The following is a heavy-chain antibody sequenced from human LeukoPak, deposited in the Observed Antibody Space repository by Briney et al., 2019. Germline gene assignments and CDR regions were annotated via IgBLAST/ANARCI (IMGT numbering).Heavy chain of an antibody. J-gene: IGHJ4*02. CDR2: IVPVSGAA. Sequence: ASVKVSCKTSGGTFSIYAITWVRQAPGQGLEWVGEIVPVSGAADYPQKFQGRVTLTTDASTSTAYMELNSLRSEDTAVYYCARAREKYYDILTSYYTFDYWGQGTRVTVTS. V-gene: IGHV1-69*05. D-gene: IGHD3-9*01. CDR1: GGTFSIYA. CDR3: ARAREKYYDILTSYYTFDY.